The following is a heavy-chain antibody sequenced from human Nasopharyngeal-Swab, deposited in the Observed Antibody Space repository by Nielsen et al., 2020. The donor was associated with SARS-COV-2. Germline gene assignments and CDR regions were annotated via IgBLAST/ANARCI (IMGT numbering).Heavy chain of an antibody. Sequence: ASVKVSCKASGYSFSNKGMAWVRQAPGQGLEWMGWINPNSGGTNYAQKFQGWVTMTRDTSISTAYMELSRLRSDDTAVYYCARGRGFGELLDLDAFDIWGQGTMVTVSS. D-gene: IGHD3-10*01. V-gene: IGHV1-2*04. J-gene: IGHJ3*02. CDR3: ARGRGFGELLDLDAFDI. CDR2: INPNSGGT. CDR1: GYSFSNKG.